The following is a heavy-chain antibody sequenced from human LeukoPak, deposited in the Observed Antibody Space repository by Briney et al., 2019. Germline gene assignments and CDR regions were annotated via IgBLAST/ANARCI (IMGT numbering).Heavy chain of an antibody. CDR2: INPTEHCT. D-gene: IGHD3-22*01. CDR1: VYTFTSYY. J-gene: IGHJ4*02. V-gene: IGHV1-46*01. Sequence: ASVSVSCKASVYTFTSYYMHWVRQAPGQGLEWMGIINPTEHCTSYAQKFQGSVTMTRDTSTSTVYMELSSLRSEDTAVYYCARDRYYYDSSGYIRGISFDYWGQGTLVTV. CDR3: ARDRYYYDSSGYIRGISFDY.